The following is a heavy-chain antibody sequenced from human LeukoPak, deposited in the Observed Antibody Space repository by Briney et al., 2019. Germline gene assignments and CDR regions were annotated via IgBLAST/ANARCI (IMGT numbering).Heavy chain of an antibody. CDR3: AKDPWLSSTSRSNFDY. J-gene: IGHJ4*02. V-gene: IGHV3-30*02. CDR2: IRYDGSNK. CDR1: GFTFSSYG. D-gene: IGHD6-13*01. Sequence: GGSLRLSCAASGFTFSSYGMHWVRQAPGKGLQWVAFIRYDGSNKYYADSVKGRFTISRDNSKNTLYLQMNSLRAEDTAVYYCAKDPWLSSTSRSNFDYWGQGILVTVSS.